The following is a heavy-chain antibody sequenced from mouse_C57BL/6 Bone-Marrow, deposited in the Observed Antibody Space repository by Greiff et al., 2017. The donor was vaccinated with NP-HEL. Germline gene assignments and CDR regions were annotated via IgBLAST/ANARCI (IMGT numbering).Heavy chain of an antibody. CDR3: ASHYVHFDY. CDR2: LNPYNGGT. CDR1: GYTFTDYY. Sequence: EVMLVESGPVLVKPGASVKMSCKASGYTFTDYYMNWVKQSHGKSLEWIGVLNPYNGGTSYNQKFKGKATLTVDKSSSTAYMELNSLTSEDSAVYYCASHYVHFDYWGQGTTLTVSS. V-gene: IGHV1-19*01. D-gene: IGHD1-1*02. J-gene: IGHJ2*01.